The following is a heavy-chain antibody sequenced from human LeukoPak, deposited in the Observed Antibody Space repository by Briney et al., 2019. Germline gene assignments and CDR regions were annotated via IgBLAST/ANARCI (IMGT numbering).Heavy chain of an antibody. CDR3: ARETEKQWQY. Sequence: SETLSLTYAVYGGSFSGYYWSWIRQPPGKGLEWIGEINHSGSTNYNPSLKSRVTISVDTSKNQFSLRLSSVTAADTAVYYCARETEKQWQYWGQGTTVSVSS. D-gene: IGHD6-19*01. J-gene: IGHJ3*01. V-gene: IGHV4-34*01. CDR2: INHSGST. CDR1: GGSFSGYY.